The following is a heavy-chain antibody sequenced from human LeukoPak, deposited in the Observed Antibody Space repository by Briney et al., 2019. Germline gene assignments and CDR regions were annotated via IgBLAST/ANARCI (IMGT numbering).Heavy chain of an antibody. D-gene: IGHD4-17*01. Sequence: KPSETLSLTCTVSGGSISSYYWSWIRQPPGKGLEWIGYIYYSGSTYYNPSLKSRVTISVDTSKNQFSLKLSSVTAADTAVYYCARSYGDYVFYYYYYMDVWGKGTTVTVSS. V-gene: IGHV4-59*08. CDR2: IYYSGST. J-gene: IGHJ6*03. CDR3: ARSYGDYVFYYYYYMDV. CDR1: GGSISSYY.